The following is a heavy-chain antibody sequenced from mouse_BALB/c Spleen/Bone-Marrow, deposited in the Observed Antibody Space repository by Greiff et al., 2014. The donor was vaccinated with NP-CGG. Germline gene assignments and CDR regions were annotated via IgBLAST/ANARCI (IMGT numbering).Heavy chain of an antibody. J-gene: IGHJ4*01. CDR1: GSTFSDYY. D-gene: IGHD1-2*01. CDR3: ARDRRITTATYAMDY. CDR2: ISDGGSYT. V-gene: IGHV5-4*02. Sequence: EVQVVESGGGLVKPGGSLKLSCAASGSTFSDYYMYWVRQTPEKRLEWVATISDGGSYTYYPDSVKGRFTISRDNAKNNLYLQMSSLKSEDTAMYYCARDRRITTATYAMDYWGQGTSVTVSS.